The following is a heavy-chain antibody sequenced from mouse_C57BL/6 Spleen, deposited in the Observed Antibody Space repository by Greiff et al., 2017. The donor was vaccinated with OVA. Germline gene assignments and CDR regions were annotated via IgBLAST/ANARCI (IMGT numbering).Heavy chain of an antibody. D-gene: IGHD2-12*01. CDR1: GYTFTDYY. Sequence: EVKLQESGPVLVKPGASVKMSCKASGYTFTDYYMNWVKQSHGKSLEWIGVINPYNGGTSYNQKFKGKATLTVDKSSSTAYMELNSLTSEDSAVYYYARDDSDYFDYWGQGTTLTVSS. CDR2: INPYNGGT. J-gene: IGHJ2*01. CDR3: ARDDSDYFDY. V-gene: IGHV1-19*01.